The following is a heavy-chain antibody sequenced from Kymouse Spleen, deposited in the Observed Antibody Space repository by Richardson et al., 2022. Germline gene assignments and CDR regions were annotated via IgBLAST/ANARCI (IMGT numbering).Heavy chain of an antibody. Sequence: QVQLQQWGAGLLKPSETLSLTCAVYGGSFSGYYWSWIRQPPGKGLEWIGEINHSGSTNYNPSLKSRVTISVDTSKNQFSLKLSSVTAADTAVYYCARGGITGTTHWFDPWGQGTLVTVSS. V-gene: IGHV4-34*01. D-gene: IGHD1-20*01,IGHD1-7*01. CDR2: INHSGST. CDR3: ARGGITGTTHWFDP. CDR1: GGSFSGYY. J-gene: IGHJ5*02.